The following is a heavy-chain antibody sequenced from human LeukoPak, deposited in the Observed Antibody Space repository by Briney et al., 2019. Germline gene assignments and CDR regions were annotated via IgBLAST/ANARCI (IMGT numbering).Heavy chain of an antibody. D-gene: IGHD6-13*01. Sequence: SQTLSLTCAISGDSVSSNSVAWNWIRQSPSRGLEWLGRTYYRSKWYNEYAESVKSRINIKPDTSRNQFSLQLNSVTPEDTAVYYCARDEAGLDYWGQGTLVTVSS. CDR2: TYYRSKWYN. V-gene: IGHV6-1*01. J-gene: IGHJ4*02. CDR1: GDSVSSNSVA. CDR3: ARDEAGLDY.